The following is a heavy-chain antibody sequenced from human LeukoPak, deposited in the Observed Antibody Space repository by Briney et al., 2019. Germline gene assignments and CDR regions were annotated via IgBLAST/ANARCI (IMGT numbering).Heavy chain of an antibody. CDR3: ARGVAALGWFDP. Sequence: GRSLRLSCAPSGFTFSSYWMHWVSQVPGKGLVWVSRINSEGSSTSYADSVKGRFTISRDNAKNTLYLQMNSLRVEDMAVYYCARGVAALGWFDPWGQGTLVTVSS. J-gene: IGHJ5*02. CDR2: INSEGSST. V-gene: IGHV3-74*01. CDR1: GFTFSSYW. D-gene: IGHD2-15*01.